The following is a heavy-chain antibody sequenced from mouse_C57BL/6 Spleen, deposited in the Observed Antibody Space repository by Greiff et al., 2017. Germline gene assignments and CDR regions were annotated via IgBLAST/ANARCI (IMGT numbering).Heavy chain of an antibody. V-gene: IGHV1-82*01. CDR1: GYAFSSSW. Sequence: QVQLKQSGAELVRPGASVKMSCKASGYAFSSSWMNWVKQRPGKGLEWIGRIYPGDGDTNYNGKFKGKATLTADKSSSTAYMQLSSLTSEDSAVYFCARETTVALYYFDYWGQGTTLTVSS. CDR2: IYPGDGDT. J-gene: IGHJ2*01. CDR3: ARETTVALYYFDY. D-gene: IGHD1-1*01.